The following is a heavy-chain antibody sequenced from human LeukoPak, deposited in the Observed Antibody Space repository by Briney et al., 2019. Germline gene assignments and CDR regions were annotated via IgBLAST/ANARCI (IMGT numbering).Heavy chain of an antibody. V-gene: IGHV3-21*01. CDR3: ARVPNYYDRSGYPPGFDY. CDR1: GFTFSSYS. Sequence: GGSPRLSCAASGFTFSSYSMNWVRQAPGKGLEWVSAISSSSSYIYYADSVKGRFTISRDNAKNSLSLQMNSLRAEDTAVYYCARVPNYYDRSGYPPGFDYWGQGTLVTVSS. J-gene: IGHJ4*02. D-gene: IGHD3-22*01. CDR2: ISSSSSYI.